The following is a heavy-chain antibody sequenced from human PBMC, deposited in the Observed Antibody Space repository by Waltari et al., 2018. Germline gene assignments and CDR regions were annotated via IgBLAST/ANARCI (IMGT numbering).Heavy chain of an antibody. CDR3: ARVNYDSSGYYPHVFDY. J-gene: IGHJ4*02. CDR2: INAGNGNT. Sequence: RLGQPGPGVKKPGAPGKVSARPSGTTSTDNAMLWVRKAPGQRLEWMGWINAGNGNTKYSQEFQGRVTITRDTSASTAYMELSSLRSEDMAVYYCARVNYDSSGYYPHVFDYWGQGTLVTVSS. V-gene: IGHV1-3*03. D-gene: IGHD3-22*01. CDR1: GTTSTDNA.